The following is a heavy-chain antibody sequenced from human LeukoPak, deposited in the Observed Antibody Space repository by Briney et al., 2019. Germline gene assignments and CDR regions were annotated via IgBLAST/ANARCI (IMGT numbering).Heavy chain of an antibody. CDR3: ARHEPTLGIRGTGYFDS. V-gene: IGHV4-59*08. Sequence: PSETLSLTCTVSGGSISSHYWSWFWQPPGKGLEWIGYISDSGGTNYNPSLMSRVTISVDTSKNQFSLKLSSVTASDTAVYYCARHEPTLGIRGTGYFDSWGQGTLVTVSS. J-gene: IGHJ4*02. CDR1: GGSISSHY. CDR2: ISDSGGT. D-gene: IGHD1-1*01.